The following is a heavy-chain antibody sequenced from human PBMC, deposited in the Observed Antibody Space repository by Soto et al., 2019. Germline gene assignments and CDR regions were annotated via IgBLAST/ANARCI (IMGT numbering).Heavy chain of an antibody. CDR2: ISSSGSTI. CDR1: GFTFSDYY. D-gene: IGHD3-9*01. J-gene: IGHJ4*02. V-gene: IGHV3-11*01. Sequence: GGSLRLSCAASGFTFSDYYMSWIRQAPGKGLEWVSYISSSGSTIYYADSVKGRFTISRDNAKNSLYLQMNSLRAEDTAVYYCAKRPTRLRYFDWLSPLEFWGQGTLVTVSS. CDR3: AKRPTRLRYFDWLSPLEF.